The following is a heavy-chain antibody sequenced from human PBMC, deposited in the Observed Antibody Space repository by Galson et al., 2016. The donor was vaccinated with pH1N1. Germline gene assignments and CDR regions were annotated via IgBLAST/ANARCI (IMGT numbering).Heavy chain of an antibody. D-gene: IGHD4-17*01. Sequence: SLRLSCAASGFTFSHYAIHWVRQAPGKGLEWVAVISYVESNKDYADSVKGRFTVSRDNSKNTLYLQMNSLRAEDTALYYCARDHVYGDYFERFFVLWGRGTLVTVPS. CDR2: ISYVESNK. J-gene: IGHJ2*01. CDR3: ARDHVYGDYFERFFVL. CDR1: GFTFSHYA. V-gene: IGHV3-30-3*01.